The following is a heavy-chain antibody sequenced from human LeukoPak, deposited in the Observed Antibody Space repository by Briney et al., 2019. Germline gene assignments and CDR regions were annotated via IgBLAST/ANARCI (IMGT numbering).Heavy chain of an antibody. J-gene: IGHJ4*02. Sequence: GGSLRLSCAASGLTFSDFYMTWIRQAPGKGLEWVSYISNRGSTIHYADSVRGRFTISRDNAKKSLYLQMNSLRAEDTAVYYCARSADRSGYFREITLYYFDYWGQGTLVTVSS. D-gene: IGHD3-22*01. CDR2: ISNRGSTI. CDR1: GLTFSDFY. CDR3: ARSADRSGYFREITLYYFDY. V-gene: IGHV3-11*01.